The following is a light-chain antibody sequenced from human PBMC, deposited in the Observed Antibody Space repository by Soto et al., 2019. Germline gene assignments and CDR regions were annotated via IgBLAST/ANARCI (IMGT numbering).Light chain of an antibody. CDR3: NSYTNTAARV. V-gene: IGLV1-40*01. CDR2: ANT. J-gene: IGLJ1*01. CDR1: SSNIGAGYD. Sequence: QSVLTQPPSVSGAPGQRLTISCTGSSSNIGAGYDVHWYQQLPGTAPKLLIYANTARPSGVPARFSGSKSGTSASLAINGLQTEDEADYYCNSYTNTAARVFGTGTKVTVL.